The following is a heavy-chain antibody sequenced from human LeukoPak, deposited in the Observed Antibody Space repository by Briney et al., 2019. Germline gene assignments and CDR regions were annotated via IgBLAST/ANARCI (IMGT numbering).Heavy chain of an antibody. V-gene: IGHV1-69*05. J-gene: IGHJ6*03. Sequence: ASVKVSCKASGGTFSSYAISWVRQAPGQGFEWMGGIIPIFGTANYAQKFQGRVTITTDESTSTAYMELSSLRSEDTAVYYCARAQSSGMDVWGKGTTVTVSS. CDR1: GGTFSSYA. CDR2: IIPIFGTA. D-gene: IGHD6-19*01. CDR3: ARAQSSGMDV.